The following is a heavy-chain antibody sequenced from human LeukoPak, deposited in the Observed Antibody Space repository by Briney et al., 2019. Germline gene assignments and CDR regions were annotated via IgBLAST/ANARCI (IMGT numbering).Heavy chain of an antibody. CDR2: ISSSGSTI. D-gene: IGHD2-2*01. V-gene: IGHV3-48*03. CDR3: ARLGYCSSTSCYRDNWFDP. CDR1: GFTFSSYE. Sequence: GGSLRLSCAASGFTFSSYEMNWVRQAPGKGLERVSYISSSGSTIYYADSVKGRFTISRDNAKNSLYLQMNSLRAEDTAVYYCARLGYCSSTSCYRDNWFDPWGQGTLVTVSS. J-gene: IGHJ5*02.